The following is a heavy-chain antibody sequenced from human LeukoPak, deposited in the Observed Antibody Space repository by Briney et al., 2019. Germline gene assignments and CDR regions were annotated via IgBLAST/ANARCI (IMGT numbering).Heavy chain of an antibody. J-gene: IGHJ6*02. CDR1: GYTFTGHY. Sequence: SVKVSCKASGYTFTGHYMHWVRQAPGQGLEWMGRIIPIIGIVNYAQKFQGRVTITADKSTSTAYMELSSLRSEDTAVYYCARVPSGYTPNANYYYYGMDVWGQGTTVTVSS. CDR2: IIPIIGIV. CDR3: ARVPSGYTPNANYYYYGMDV. D-gene: IGHD5-12*01. V-gene: IGHV1-69*04.